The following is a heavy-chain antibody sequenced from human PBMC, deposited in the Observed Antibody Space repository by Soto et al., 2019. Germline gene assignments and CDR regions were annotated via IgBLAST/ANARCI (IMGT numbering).Heavy chain of an antibody. J-gene: IGHJ5*02. V-gene: IGHV1-2*02. CDR1: GYTFTGYY. Sequence: QVQLVQSGAEVKKPGASVKVSCKASGYTFTGYYMHWVRQAPGQGLEWMGWINPNSGGTNYAQKFQGRVTMTRDTSISTAYMELSRLRSDDTAVYYCARDLKWDYYRSSENWFDPWGQGTLVTVSS. CDR2: INPNSGGT. D-gene: IGHD1-26*01. CDR3: ARDLKWDYYRSSENWFDP.